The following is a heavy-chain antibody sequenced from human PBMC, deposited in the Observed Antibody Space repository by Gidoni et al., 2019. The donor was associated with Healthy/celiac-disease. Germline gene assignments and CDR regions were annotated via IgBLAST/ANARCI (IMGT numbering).Heavy chain of an antibody. CDR3: ARAPLFSFTILGREAFDI. J-gene: IGHJ3*02. Sequence: QVQLVQSGAEVKKPGASVKVSCTASVYTFTSYGISWVRQAPGQGLEWMGWISAYNGNTNYAQKLQGRVTMTTDTSTSTAYMELRSLRSDDTAVYYCARAPLFSFTILGREAFDIWGQGTMVTVSS. D-gene: IGHD3-3*01. V-gene: IGHV1-18*01. CDR1: VYTFTSYG. CDR2: ISAYNGNT.